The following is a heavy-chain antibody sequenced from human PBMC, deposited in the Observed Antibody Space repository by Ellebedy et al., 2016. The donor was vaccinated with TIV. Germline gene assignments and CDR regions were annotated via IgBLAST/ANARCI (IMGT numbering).Heavy chain of an antibody. D-gene: IGHD1-26*01. CDR3: ARVGVGGATITYFDY. V-gene: IGHV3-53*01. CDR1: GFTVSSNY. J-gene: IGHJ4*02. CDR2: IYSGGST. Sequence: GGSLRLSXAASGFTVSSNYMSWVRQAPGKGLEWVSVIYSGGSTYYADSVKGRFTISRDNSKNTLYLQMNSLRAEDTAVYYCARVGVGGATITYFDYWGQGTLVTVSS.